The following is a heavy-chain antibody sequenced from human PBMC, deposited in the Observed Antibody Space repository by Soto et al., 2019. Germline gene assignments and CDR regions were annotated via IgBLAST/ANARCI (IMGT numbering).Heavy chain of an antibody. Sequence: QVQLVQSGAEVKTPGASVKVSCKASGYTFTSYSISWMRQAPGQGLEWMGWINAFNGNTNYAPKFQGRVTMTTDTSTSIVYMALRRLRSDETAVYYCAGDWDNSGWGGGRGMDVWGQGTTVIVSS. V-gene: IGHV1-18*01. CDR2: INAFNGNT. CDR1: GYTFTSYS. CDR3: AGDWDNSGWGGGRGMDV. J-gene: IGHJ6*02. D-gene: IGHD6-19*01.